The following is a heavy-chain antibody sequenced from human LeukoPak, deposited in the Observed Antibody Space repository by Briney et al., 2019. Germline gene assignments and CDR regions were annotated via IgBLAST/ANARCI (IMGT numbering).Heavy chain of an antibody. CDR3: ADVGAGGDY. D-gene: IGHD3-16*01. CDR2: IRNKAESYRT. CDR1: GFTFSSYS. Sequence: GGSLRLSCAASGFTFSSYSMNWVRQAPGKGLEWVGRIRNKAESYRTEYAASVTGRFTVSRDDSKSSVYLQMSSLKTEDTAVYYCADVGAGGDYWGQGTQVTVSS. V-gene: IGHV3-72*01. J-gene: IGHJ4*02.